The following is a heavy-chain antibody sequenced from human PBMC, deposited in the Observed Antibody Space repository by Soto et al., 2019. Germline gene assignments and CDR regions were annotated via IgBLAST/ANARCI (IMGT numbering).Heavy chain of an antibody. CDR2: VSPHSAST. Sequence: ASVKVSCKASGYTFTAYALNCVRQSTGQGLEWMVWVSPHSASTGFAQKFRGRITMTTNTTITTAYMELTSLRPDDSAVYFCARGGYSSSWEFDFWGPGTLVTV. V-gene: IGHV1-8*01. CDR3: ARGGYSSSWEFDF. CDR1: GYTFTAYA. J-gene: IGHJ4*02. D-gene: IGHD6-6*01.